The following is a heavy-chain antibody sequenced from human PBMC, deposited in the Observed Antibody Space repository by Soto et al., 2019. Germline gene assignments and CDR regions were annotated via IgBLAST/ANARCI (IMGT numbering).Heavy chain of an antibody. V-gene: IGHV3-53*01. CDR1: GFTVSANY. D-gene: IGHD3-10*01. Sequence: GGSLRLSCAASGFTVSANYMSWVRQAPGKGLEWVSVIYSTGSTHYADSVKGRFTVSRDNSKNTLYLQMNSLRAEDTAVYYCAMSRRPTSYFHYWGQTTLGTVFS. CDR3: AMSRRPTSYFHY. J-gene: IGHJ4*02. CDR2: IYSTGST.